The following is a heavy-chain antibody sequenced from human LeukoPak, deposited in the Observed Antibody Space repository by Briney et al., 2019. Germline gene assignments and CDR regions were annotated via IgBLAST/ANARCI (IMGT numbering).Heavy chain of an antibody. D-gene: IGHD3-3*01. Sequence: GASVKVSCKASGYTFTSYYMHWVRQAPGQGLEWMGIINPSGGSTSYAQKFQGRVTMTRDTSISTAYMELSRLRSDDTAVYYCARVGYYDFSSGYYDGRDAFDIWGQGTMVTVSS. CDR3: ARVGYYDFSSGYYDGRDAFDI. V-gene: IGHV1-46*01. CDR1: GYTFTSYY. J-gene: IGHJ3*02. CDR2: INPSGGST.